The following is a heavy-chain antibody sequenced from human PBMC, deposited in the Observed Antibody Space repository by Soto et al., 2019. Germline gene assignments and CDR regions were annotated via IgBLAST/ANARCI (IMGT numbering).Heavy chain of an antibody. CDR3: AKATKYYYDSSGYSGTTYYFDY. D-gene: IGHD3-22*01. J-gene: IGHJ4*02. CDR2: ISGSGGST. CDR1: GFTFSSYA. V-gene: IGHV3-23*01. Sequence: PGGSLRLSCAASGFTFSSYAMSWVRQAPGKGLEWVSAISGSGGSTYYADSVKGRFTISRDNSKNTLYLQMNSLRAEDTAVYYCAKATKYYYDSSGYSGTTYYFDYWGQGT.